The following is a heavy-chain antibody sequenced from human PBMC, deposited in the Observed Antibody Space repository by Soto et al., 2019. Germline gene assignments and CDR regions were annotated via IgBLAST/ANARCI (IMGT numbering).Heavy chain of an antibody. CDR2: MKPNNGHT. CDR3: VRSVYCPNGVCYFVDVDS. CDR1: GYTFTSYD. V-gene: IGHV1-8*01. D-gene: IGHD2-8*01. Sequence: QVQLVQSGAEVKKPGASVKVSCKASGYTFTSYDINWVRQATGTGLEWMGWMKPNNGHTGYPQKFLARVNITRETSISTAYVELSNLTSEDTAVYYCVRSVYCPNGVCYFVDVDSWGKGTLVTSS. J-gene: IGHJ5*01.